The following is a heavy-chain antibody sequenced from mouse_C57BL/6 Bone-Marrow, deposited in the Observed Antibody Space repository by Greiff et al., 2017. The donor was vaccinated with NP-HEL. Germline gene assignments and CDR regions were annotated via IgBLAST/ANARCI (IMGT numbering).Heavy chain of an antibody. Sequence: VQLQQPGAELVMPGASVKLSCKASGYTFPSSWMHWVKQRPGQGLEWIGEIDPSDSYTNYNQKFKGKSTLTVDKSSSTAYMQLSSLTSEDSAVYYCARGWLLHYYAMDYWGQGTSVTVSS. CDR1: GYTFPSSW. V-gene: IGHV1-69*01. CDR3: ARGWLLHYYAMDY. J-gene: IGHJ4*01. CDR2: IDPSDSYT. D-gene: IGHD2-3*01.